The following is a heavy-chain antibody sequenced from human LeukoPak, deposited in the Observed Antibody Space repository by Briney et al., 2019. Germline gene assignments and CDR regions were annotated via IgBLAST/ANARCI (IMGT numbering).Heavy chain of an antibody. CDR2: IKYSGNT. Sequence: SETLSLTCAVYGGSLSGYYWSWIRQPPGKGLEWIGEIKYSGNTNYNPSLKSRVTISVDTSKNQFSLKLSSVTAADTAVYYCARATYYYDMWGQGTLVTVSS. CDR1: GGSLSGYY. V-gene: IGHV4-34*01. J-gene: IGHJ4*02. D-gene: IGHD3-22*01. CDR3: ARATYYYDM.